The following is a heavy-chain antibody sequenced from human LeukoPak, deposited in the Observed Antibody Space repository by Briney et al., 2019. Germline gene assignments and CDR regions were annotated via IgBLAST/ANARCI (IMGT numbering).Heavy chain of an antibody. D-gene: IGHD2-21*02. CDR3: ASEGDPGADVRPETVY. V-gene: IGHV1-2*02. J-gene: IGHJ4*02. CDR2: INPNSGGT. Sequence: GASVKVSCKASGYTFTGYYMHWVRQAPGQGLEWMGWINPNSGGTNYAQKFQGRVTMTRDTSISTAYMELSRLRSDDTAVYYCASEGDPGADVRPETVYWGQGTLVTVSS. CDR1: GYTFTGYY.